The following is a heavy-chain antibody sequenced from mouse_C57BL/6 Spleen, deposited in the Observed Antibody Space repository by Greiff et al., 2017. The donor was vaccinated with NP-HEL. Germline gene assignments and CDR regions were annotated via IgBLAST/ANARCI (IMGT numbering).Heavy chain of an antibody. CDR3: TRTITTVVADY. V-gene: IGHV6-6*01. Sequence: EVKVEESGGGLVQPGGSMKLSCAASGFTFSDAWMDWVRQSPEKGLEWVAEIRNKANNHATYYAESVKGRFTISRDDSKSSVYLQMNSLRAEDTGIYYCTRTITTVVADYWGQGTTLTVSS. CDR1: GFTFSDAW. CDR2: IRNKANNHAT. J-gene: IGHJ2*01. D-gene: IGHD1-1*01.